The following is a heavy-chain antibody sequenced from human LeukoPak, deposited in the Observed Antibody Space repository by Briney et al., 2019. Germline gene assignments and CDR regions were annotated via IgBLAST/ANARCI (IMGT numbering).Heavy chain of an antibody. Sequence: SETLSLTCTVSGGSISSYNSYWGWIRQPPGKGLEWIATIFYAGNTYYHPSLKTRVTISLDTSENQFSLQLNSVTAADTALYSCAKWTQLSDSSGPGYFHHWGQGTLVTVSS. J-gene: IGHJ1*01. D-gene: IGHD6-19*01. V-gene: IGHV4-39*07. CDR2: IFYAGNT. CDR3: AKWTQLSDSSGPGYFHH. CDR1: GGSISSYNSY.